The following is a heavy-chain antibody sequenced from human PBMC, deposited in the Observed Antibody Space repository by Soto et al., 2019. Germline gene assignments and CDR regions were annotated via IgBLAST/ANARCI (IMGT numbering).Heavy chain of an antibody. J-gene: IGHJ4*02. CDR1: GFTFSSCA. D-gene: IGHD3-9*01. Sequence: GGSLRLSCAASGFTFSSCAMHWVRQAPGKGLEWVGRIKSKTDGGTTDYAAPVKGRFTISRDDSKNTPYLQMNSLKTEDTAVYYCTTDALRYFDWVFDYWGQGTLVTVSS. CDR2: IKSKTDGGTT. V-gene: IGHV3-15*01. CDR3: TTDALRYFDWVFDY.